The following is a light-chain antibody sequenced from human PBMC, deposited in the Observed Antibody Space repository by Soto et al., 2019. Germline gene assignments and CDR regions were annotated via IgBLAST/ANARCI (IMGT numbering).Light chain of an antibody. J-gene: IGKJ2*01. Sequence: DIVMTQSPDSLAVSLGERATINCKSSQSVLYRSNNLNYLAWYQQKPGQPPKLLIYWASTRESGVPDRFSGSGSGTDFTLTISSLQAEDVAVYYCQQHYSTPYIFGQGTKLEIK. CDR3: QQHYSTPYI. CDR2: WAS. CDR1: QSVLYRSNNLNY. V-gene: IGKV4-1*01.